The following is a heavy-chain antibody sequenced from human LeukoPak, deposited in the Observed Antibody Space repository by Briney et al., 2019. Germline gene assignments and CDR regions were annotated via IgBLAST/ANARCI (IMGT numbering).Heavy chain of an antibody. V-gene: IGHV5-51*01. Sequence: SGESLKISCKGSGYSFTSYWIGWVRQMPGKGLEWMGIIYPGDSDTRYSPSFQGRVTISADKSISTAYLQWSSLKASDTAMYYCARPNYYDSSGPFYYFDYWGQGTLVTVSS. D-gene: IGHD3-22*01. CDR1: GYSFTSYW. CDR3: ARPNYYDSSGPFYYFDY. J-gene: IGHJ4*02. CDR2: IYPGDSDT.